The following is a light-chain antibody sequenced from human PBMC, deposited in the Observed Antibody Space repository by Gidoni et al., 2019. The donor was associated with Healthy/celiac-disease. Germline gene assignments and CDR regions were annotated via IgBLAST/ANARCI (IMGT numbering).Light chain of an antibody. V-gene: IGKV4-1*01. CDR2: WAS. CDR3: QQYYTTPYT. J-gene: IGKJ2*01. Sequence: DIVMTQSPASLAVSLGERATINCKSSQSVLYSSNNKNYLAWYQHKPGQPPKVLIYWASTRESGVPDRFSGSGSGTDFTLTISSLQAEDVAVYYCQQYYTTPYTFGQGTKLEIK. CDR1: QSVLYSSNNKNY.